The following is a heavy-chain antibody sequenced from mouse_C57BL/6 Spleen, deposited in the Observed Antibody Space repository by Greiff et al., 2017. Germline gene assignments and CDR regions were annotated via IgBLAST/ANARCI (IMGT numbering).Heavy chain of an antibody. CDR3: ARPLEGYAMDY. Sequence: EVQLQQSGPELVKPGDSVKISCKASGYSFTGYFMNWVMQSHGKSLEWIGRINPYNGDTFYNQKFKGKATLTVDKSSSTAHMELRSLTSEDSAVYYCARPLEGYAMDYWGQGTSVTVSS. CDR1: GYSFTGYF. J-gene: IGHJ4*01. V-gene: IGHV1-20*01. CDR2: INPYNGDT.